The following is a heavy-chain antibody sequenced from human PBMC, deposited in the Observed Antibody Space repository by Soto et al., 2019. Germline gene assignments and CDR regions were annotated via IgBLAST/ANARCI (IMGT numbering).Heavy chain of an antibody. D-gene: IGHD7-27*01. V-gene: IGHV3-23*01. CDR3: AKEVSLGSTVDLGY. CDR1: GFTFSSYA. Sequence: GSLRLSCAASGFTFSSYAMSWVRQAPGKGLEWVSAISGSGGSTYYADSVKGRFTISRDNSMGTLYLQMKSLRVEDTAIYYCAKEVSLGSTVDLGYWVQGTLVTVSS. CDR2: ISGSGGST. J-gene: IGHJ4*02.